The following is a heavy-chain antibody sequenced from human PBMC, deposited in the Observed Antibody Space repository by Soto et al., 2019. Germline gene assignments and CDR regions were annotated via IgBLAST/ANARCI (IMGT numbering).Heavy chain of an antibody. J-gene: IGHJ6*02. CDR1: GGSIRSYY. CDR2: LYNSGST. D-gene: IGHD2-21*02. V-gene: IGHV4-59*01. CDR3: ARDLWGYCGTDCYPLDV. Sequence: SETPSLTCTVSGGSIRSYYWSWIRQAPGKGLEWIGYLYNSGSTVYNPSLKSRVTISVDTSKNQFSLKLNSVTAADTAVYYCARDLWGYCGTDCYPLDVWGQGTTVTVSS.